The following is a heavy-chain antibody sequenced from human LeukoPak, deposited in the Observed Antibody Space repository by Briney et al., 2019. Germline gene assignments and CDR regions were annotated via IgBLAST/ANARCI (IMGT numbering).Heavy chain of an antibody. CDR1: GGSITSYY. V-gene: IGHV4-59*08. D-gene: IGHD4-11*01. Sequence: SETLSLTCTVSGGSITSYYWNWIRQPPGKGLECIGYIYYSGSTNYNPSLKSRVTISVDTSKNQFSLKLSSVTAADTAVYYCASYDYSKTQDGMDVWGQGTTVTVSS. J-gene: IGHJ6*02. CDR3: ASYDYSKTQDGMDV. CDR2: IYYSGST.